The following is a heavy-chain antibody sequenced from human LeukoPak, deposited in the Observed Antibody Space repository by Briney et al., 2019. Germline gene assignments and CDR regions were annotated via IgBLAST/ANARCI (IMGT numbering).Heavy chain of an antibody. J-gene: IGHJ6*02. Sequence: GGSLRLSCAGSGFTFSSYAMSWVRQAPGEGLEWVSAISGSGGSTYYADSVKGRFTISRDNSKNTLYLQMNSLRAEDTAVYYCAPDHDYAFYYYGMDVWGQGTTVTVYS. D-gene: IGHD4-17*01. CDR1: GFTFSSYA. CDR2: ISGSGGST. CDR3: APDHDYAFYYYGMDV. V-gene: IGHV3-23*01.